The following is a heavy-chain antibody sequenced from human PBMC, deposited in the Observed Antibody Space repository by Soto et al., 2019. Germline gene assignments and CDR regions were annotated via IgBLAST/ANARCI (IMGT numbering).Heavy chain of an antibody. D-gene: IGHD3-16*01. CDR2: ISWNSGRI. J-gene: IGHJ6*02. CDR1: GFTFDDYA. CDR3: AQARLWGGDGYNSFYYNAMDV. Sequence: EMQLVESGGGLVQPGRSLRLSCAASGFTFDDYAMYWVRQAPGKGLEWVSGISWNSGRIGYADSVKGRFTISSDNAKNSLYLQMNSLRPADTALYYCAQARLWGGDGYNSFYYNAMDVWGQGTTVTVAS. V-gene: IGHV3-9*01.